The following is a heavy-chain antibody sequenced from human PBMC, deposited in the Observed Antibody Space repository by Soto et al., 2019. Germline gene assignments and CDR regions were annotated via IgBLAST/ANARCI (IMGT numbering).Heavy chain of an antibody. CDR1: GFTFSNAW. V-gene: IGHV3-15*07. CDR2: IKSKTDGGTT. CDR3: TTGPRYYDSSGYYQPGPYYYYYYGMDV. Sequence: EVQLVESGGGLVKPGGSLRLSCAASGFTFSNAWMNWVRQAPGKGLEWVGGIKSKTDGGTTDYAAPVKGRFTISRDDSKNTLYLQMNSLKTEDTAVYYCTTGPRYYDSSGYYQPGPYYYYYYGMDVWGQGTTVTVSS. J-gene: IGHJ6*02. D-gene: IGHD3-22*01.